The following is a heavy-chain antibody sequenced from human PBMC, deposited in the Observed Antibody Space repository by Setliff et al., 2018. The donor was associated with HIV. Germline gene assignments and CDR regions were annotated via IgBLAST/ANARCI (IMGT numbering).Heavy chain of an antibody. V-gene: IGHV1-18*01. D-gene: IGHD2-2*01. CDR2: ISPYNGNT. J-gene: IGHJ4*02. Sequence: VKVSCKASGGTFSSYAISWVRQAPGQGLEWMGWISPYNGNTNYVQKLQGRVTITTDTSTSTAYMELRSLRSDDTALYYCARKPTGSPSDYWGQGTLVTVSS. CDR1: GGTFSSYA. CDR3: ARKPTGSPSDY.